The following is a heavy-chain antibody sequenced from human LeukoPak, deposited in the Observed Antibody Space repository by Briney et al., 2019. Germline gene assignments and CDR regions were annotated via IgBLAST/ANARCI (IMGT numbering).Heavy chain of an antibody. Sequence: PSETLSLTCTVSGYSISSGYYWGWIRQPPGKGLEWIGSTYHSGSTYYNPSLKSRVTISVDTSKNQFSLQLNSVTPEDTAVYYCAYSSGPHKYNWFDPWGQGTLVTVSS. V-gene: IGHV4-38-2*02. D-gene: IGHD6-19*01. CDR2: TYHSGST. CDR1: GYSISSGYY. J-gene: IGHJ5*02. CDR3: AYSSGPHKYNWFDP.